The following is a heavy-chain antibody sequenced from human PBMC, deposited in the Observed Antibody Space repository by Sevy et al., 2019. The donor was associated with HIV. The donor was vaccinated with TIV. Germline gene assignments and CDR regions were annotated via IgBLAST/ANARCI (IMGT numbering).Heavy chain of an antibody. CDR2: IYSTGST. D-gene: IGHD6-19*01. CDR3: ATPRGSDWYEGTGGYFDL. CDR1: GGSISRSSYY. V-gene: IGHV4-39*01. J-gene: IGHJ2*01. Sequence: SETLSLTCTVSGGSISRSSYYWGWIRQPSGKRLEWIGSIYSTGSTSYNPSLKSRVTLSADTSKNQFSLKLDSVSAADTAVYYCATPRGSDWYEGTGGYFDLWGRGALVTVSS.